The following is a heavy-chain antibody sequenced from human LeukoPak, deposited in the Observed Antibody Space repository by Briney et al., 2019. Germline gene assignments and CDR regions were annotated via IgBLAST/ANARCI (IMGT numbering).Heavy chain of an antibody. CDR2: ISYSGRA. Sequence: SETLSLTCTVSTPSIGSYFWTWIRQSPGKGLEWIGYISYSGRAYYSPSLKGRLTMSIDTSKKQFSLNLSSVTAADTAMYYCVGTHGYSYRFGDYWGQGAWSPSPQ. CDR1: TPSIGSYF. V-gene: IGHV4-59*01. J-gene: IGHJ4*02. CDR3: VGTHGYSYRFGDY. D-gene: IGHD5-18*01.